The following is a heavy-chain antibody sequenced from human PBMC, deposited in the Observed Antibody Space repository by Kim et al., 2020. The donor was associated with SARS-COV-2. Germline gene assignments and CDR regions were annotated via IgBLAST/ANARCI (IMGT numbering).Heavy chain of an antibody. CDR1: GGSIRSSNW. D-gene: IGHD6-13*01. V-gene: IGHV4-4*02. Sequence: SETLSLTCAVSGGSIRSSNWWSWVRQPPGKGLEWIGEIYHSGSTNYNPSLKSRVTISVDKSKNQFSLKLSSVIAADTAVYYCARVEGGYQLRPLRYNWFDPWGQGTLVTVSS. CDR3: ARVEGGYQLRPLRYNWFDP. J-gene: IGHJ5*02. CDR2: IYHSGST.